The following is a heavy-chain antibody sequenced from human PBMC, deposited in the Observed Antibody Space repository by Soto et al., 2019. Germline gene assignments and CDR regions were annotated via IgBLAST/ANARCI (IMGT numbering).Heavy chain of an antibody. J-gene: IGHJ4*02. CDR1: GGSISSRGYY. CDR3: ARDGGGYFDY. D-gene: IGHD3-10*01. CDR2: IHYSGST. Sequence: SQTLSLTCTVSGGSISSRGYYWSWIRQHPGKGLEWIGNIHYSGSTYYNPSLKSRVTISVDTSKNQFSLKLTSVTAADTAVYYCARDGGGYFDYWGQGTLVTVS. V-gene: IGHV4-31*03.